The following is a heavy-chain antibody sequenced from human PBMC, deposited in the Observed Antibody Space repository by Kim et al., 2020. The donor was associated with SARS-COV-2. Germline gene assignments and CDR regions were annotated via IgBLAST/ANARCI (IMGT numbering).Heavy chain of an antibody. Sequence: SETLSLTCTVSGASISSSSYYWGWLRQPPGKGLEWIGSISYSGTTYDNPSLKSRVTISVDTSKNQFSLKLSSVTAADTAVYYCARQGGGGRSFDYWGQGTVVTVSS. CDR3: ARQGGGGRSFDY. CDR2: ISYSGTT. D-gene: IGHD2-15*01. CDR1: GASISSSSYY. J-gene: IGHJ4*02. V-gene: IGHV4-39*01.